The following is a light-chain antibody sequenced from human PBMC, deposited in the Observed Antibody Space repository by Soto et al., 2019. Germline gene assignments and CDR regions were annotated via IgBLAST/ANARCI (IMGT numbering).Light chain of an antibody. J-gene: IGLJ3*02. V-gene: IGLV1-44*01. CDR1: NSNIGTNT. CDR3: AAWDDGLNGCV. Sequence: QSVLTQPPSASGTPGQRVTISCSGSNSNIGTNTLNWYQQLPGTAPKLLIYRNDQRPSGVPDRFSGSKSGTSASLTICGPQSEDEADYYCAAWDDGLNGCVFGGGTKLTVL. CDR2: RND.